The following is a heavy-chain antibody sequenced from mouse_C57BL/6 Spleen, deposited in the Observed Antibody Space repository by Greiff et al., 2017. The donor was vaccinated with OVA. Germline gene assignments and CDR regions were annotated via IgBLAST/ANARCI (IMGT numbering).Heavy chain of an antibody. J-gene: IGHJ3*01. CDR3: ARNWEEAWFAY. CDR1: GFTFSDYG. CDR2: ISSGSSTI. V-gene: IGHV5-17*01. D-gene: IGHD4-1*01. Sequence: EVMLVESGGGLVKPGGSLKLSCAASGFTFSDYGMHWVRQAPEKGLEWVAYISSGSSTIYYADTVKGRFTISRDNAKNTLFLQMTSLRSEDTAMYYCARNWEEAWFAYWGQGTLVTVSA.